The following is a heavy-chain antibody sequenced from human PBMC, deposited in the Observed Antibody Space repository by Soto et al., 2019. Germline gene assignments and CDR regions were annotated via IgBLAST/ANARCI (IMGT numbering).Heavy chain of an antibody. CDR1: GFTFSSYS. Sequence: EVQLVESGGGLVKPGGSLRLSCAASGFTFSSYSMNWVRQAPGKGLEWVSSISSSSSYIYYADSVKGRFTISRDNAKNSLSLQMNSLRAEDTGVYYCARGGAGGWYTTNYYYYGMDVWGQGTTVTVSS. V-gene: IGHV3-21*01. J-gene: IGHJ6*02. D-gene: IGHD6-19*01. CDR3: ARGGAGGWYTTNYYYYGMDV. CDR2: ISSSSSYI.